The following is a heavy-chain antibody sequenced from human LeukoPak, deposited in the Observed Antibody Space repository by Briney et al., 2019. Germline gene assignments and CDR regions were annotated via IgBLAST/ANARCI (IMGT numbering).Heavy chain of an antibody. CDR2: ISYDGSNK. D-gene: IGHD6-13*01. J-gene: IGHJ4*02. CDR1: GFTFSSYA. CDR3: ARDRPQMAAAASGIPDY. V-gene: IGHV3-30*04. Sequence: GGSLRLSCAASGFTFSSYAMHWVRQAPGKGLEWVAVISYDGSNKYYADSVKGRFTISRDNSKNTLYLQMNSLRAEDTAVYYCARDRPQMAAAASGIPDYWGQGTLVTVSS.